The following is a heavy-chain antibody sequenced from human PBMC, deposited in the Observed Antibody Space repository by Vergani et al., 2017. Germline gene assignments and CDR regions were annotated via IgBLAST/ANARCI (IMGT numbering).Heavy chain of an antibody. CDR1: GFTFSSYA. V-gene: IGHV3-21*01. CDR3: ARGGDGDWSFDY. D-gene: IGHD4-17*01. Sequence: EVQLVESGGGLVQPGGSLRLSCAASGFTFSSYAMSWVRQAPGKGLEWVSSISSSSSYIYYADSVKGRFTISRDNAKNSLYLQMNSLRAEDTAVYYCARGGDGDWSFDYWGQGTLVTVSS. CDR2: ISSSSSYI. J-gene: IGHJ4*02.